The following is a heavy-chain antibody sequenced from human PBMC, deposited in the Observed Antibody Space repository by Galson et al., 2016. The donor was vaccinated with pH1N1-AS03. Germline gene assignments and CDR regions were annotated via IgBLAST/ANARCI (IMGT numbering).Heavy chain of an antibody. J-gene: IGHJ4*02. CDR2: INTDGSNT. CDR1: GFSIRTYW. D-gene: IGHD3-16*01. V-gene: IGHV3-74*01. Sequence: SLRLSCAGSGFSIRTYWMHWVRQVPGKGLVWVSRINTDGSNTDYADSVKDRFSISRDNAKNTLYSQMNSLGAEDTALYYCARGSDDYIWGGYSGDYWSQGILVTVSS. CDR3: ARGSDDYIWGGYSGDY.